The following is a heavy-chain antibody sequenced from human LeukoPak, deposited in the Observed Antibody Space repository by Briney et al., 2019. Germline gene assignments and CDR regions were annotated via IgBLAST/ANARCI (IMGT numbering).Heavy chain of an antibody. D-gene: IGHD3-22*01. CDR2: TYYRSKWYN. CDR3: ARAWYYYDSSGTLDY. Sequence: SQTLSLTCAISGDSVSSNSAAWNWIRQSPSRGLEWLGRTYYRSKWYNDYAVSVKSRITINPDTSKNQFSLQLNSVTPEDTAVYYCARAWYYYDSSGTLDYWGQGPLVTVSS. CDR1: GDSVSSNSAA. V-gene: IGHV6-1*01. J-gene: IGHJ4*02.